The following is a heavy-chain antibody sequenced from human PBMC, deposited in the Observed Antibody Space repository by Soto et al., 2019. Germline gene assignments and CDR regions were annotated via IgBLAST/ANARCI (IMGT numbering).Heavy chain of an antibody. V-gene: IGHV4-34*02. D-gene: IGHD5-12*01. CDR3: ARTDIVTTNWFDP. CDR1: GEPFLGYY. CDR2: INHRGST. J-gene: IGHJ5*02. Sequence: QVHLQQWGAGLLKPSETLSLTCAVYGEPFLGYYWTWIRQPPGKGLEWIGEINHRGSTNYNPSLKSRVTISIDTSKNQFSLKLTSVTAADTSVYYCARTDIVTTNWFDPWGQGTLVTVSS.